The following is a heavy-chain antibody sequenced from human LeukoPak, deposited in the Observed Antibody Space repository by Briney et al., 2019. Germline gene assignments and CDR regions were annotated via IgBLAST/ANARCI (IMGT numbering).Heavy chain of an antibody. CDR3: ANEIRPNDY. CDR2: INNNGNRT. D-gene: IGHD4-17*01. V-gene: IGHV3-64D*06. CDR1: GFTFSSYA. Sequence: GGSLRLSCSVSGFTFSSYAMHWVRQAPGKGLDYVSAINNNGNRTYYGESVKGRFTISRDNSKNTLYLQMSSLRAEDTAVNYCANEIRPNDYWGQGTLVTVSS. J-gene: IGHJ4*02.